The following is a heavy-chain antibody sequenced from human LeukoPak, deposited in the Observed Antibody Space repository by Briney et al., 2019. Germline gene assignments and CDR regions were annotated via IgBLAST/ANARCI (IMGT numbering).Heavy chain of an antibody. V-gene: IGHV1-2*02. CDR2: INPNSGGT. J-gene: IGHJ4*02. D-gene: IGHD5-24*01. CDR3: ARDGTGVYNLVQY. Sequence: ASVKVSCKASGYTFTGYYMHWVRQAPGQGLEWMGWINPNSGGTKYAQKFQGRVTRTRDTSISAVYMELSRLRSDDTAVYYCARDGTGVYNLVQYWGQGTLVTVSS. CDR1: GYTFTGYY.